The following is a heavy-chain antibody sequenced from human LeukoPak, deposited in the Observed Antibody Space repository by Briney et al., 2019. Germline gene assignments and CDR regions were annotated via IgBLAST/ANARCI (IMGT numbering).Heavy chain of an antibody. Sequence: PGGSLRLSCAASGFTVSSNYMSWVRQAPRKGLEWVSVVYSGGSTYYADSVKGRFTISRDNSKNTLYLQMNSLRAEHTAVYYCARDLLSSWYLDYYYMDVWGKGTTVTVSS. CDR1: GFTVSSNY. V-gene: IGHV3-66*02. D-gene: IGHD6-13*01. CDR3: ARDLLSSWYLDYYYMDV. J-gene: IGHJ6*03. CDR2: VYSGGST.